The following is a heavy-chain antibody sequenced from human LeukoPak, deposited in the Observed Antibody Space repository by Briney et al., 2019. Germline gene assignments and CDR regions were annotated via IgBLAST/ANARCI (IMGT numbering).Heavy chain of an antibody. CDR3: AREGWGYNDGRGSFDY. CDR2: IYYSGST. Sequence: ASETLSLTCTVSGGSISSRSHHWGWIRQPPGKGLEWIGNIYYSGSTFYNLSLKSRVTISVDTSQEQFSLKLSPVTAADTAVYYCAREGWGYNDGRGSFDYWGQGTLVTVSS. D-gene: IGHD3-22*01. J-gene: IGHJ4*02. CDR1: GGSISSRSHH. V-gene: IGHV4-39*02.